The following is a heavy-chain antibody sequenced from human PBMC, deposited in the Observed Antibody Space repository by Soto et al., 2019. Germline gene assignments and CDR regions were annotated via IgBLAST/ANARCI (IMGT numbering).Heavy chain of an antibody. CDR2: ISSSGFDV. J-gene: IGHJ5*02. D-gene: IGHD3-16*01. V-gene: IGHV3-21*06. CDR1: GFLFNSYS. CDR3: TRKKGAPSAP. Sequence: EGQMVESGGGLVKPGGSLRLSCVASGFLFNSYSVTWVRQAPGKGLEWVSSISSSGFDVYYADSVKGRFSISRDNAKNSLFLKMNARRVDDTAVFFCTRKKGAPSAPGGREPVVTV.